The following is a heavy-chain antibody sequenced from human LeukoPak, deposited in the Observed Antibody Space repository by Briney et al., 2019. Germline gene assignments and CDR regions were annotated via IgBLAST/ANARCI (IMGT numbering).Heavy chain of an antibody. V-gene: IGHV3-9*01. J-gene: IGHJ4*02. D-gene: IGHD2-21*01. CDR3: VKSFARGMHAIPDTTFDS. Sequence: PGGSLRLSCASSGFTFDDYAMHWVRQAPGKGLEWVSGISWNSYNIAYADSVKGRFTISRDNAQNSLDLQMNSLRAEDAAFYYCVKSFARGMHAIPDTTFDSWGQGTLVTVSS. CDR1: GFTFDDYA. CDR2: ISWNSYNI.